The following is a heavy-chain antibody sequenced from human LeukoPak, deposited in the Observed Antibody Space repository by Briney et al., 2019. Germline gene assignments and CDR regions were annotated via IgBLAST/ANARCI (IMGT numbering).Heavy chain of an antibody. V-gene: IGHV3-30*18. J-gene: IGHJ4*02. CDR1: GFTFSNYA. CDR3: AKEPDDKEYYFDY. Sequence: GGSLRLSCAASGFTFSNYAMSWVRQAPGEGLEWVAVISYDGSNKYYADSVKGRFTISRDNSKNTLYLQMNSLRAEDTAVYYCAKEPDDKEYYFDYWGQGTLVTVSS. CDR2: ISYDGSNK. D-gene: IGHD1-14*01.